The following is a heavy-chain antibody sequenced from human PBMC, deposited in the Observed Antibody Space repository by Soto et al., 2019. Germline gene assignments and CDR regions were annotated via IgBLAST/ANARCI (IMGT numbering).Heavy chain of an antibody. CDR2: ISPSTSHI. CDR1: GFTFSSCT. Sequence: EVHLVESGGGLVKPGGSLRLSCAVSGFTFSSCTMNWVRQAPGKGLEWVSSISPSTSHIYYADSVKGRFTISRDNAKNSLFLQMHRLRAEDTAVYYCSGCSGGACHQNYGMDVWGQGTTVTVSS. V-gene: IGHV3-21*01. D-gene: IGHD2-15*01. CDR3: SGCSGGACHQNYGMDV. J-gene: IGHJ6*02.